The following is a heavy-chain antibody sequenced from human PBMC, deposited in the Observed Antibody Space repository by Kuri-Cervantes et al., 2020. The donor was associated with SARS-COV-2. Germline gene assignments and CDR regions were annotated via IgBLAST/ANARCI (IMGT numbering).Heavy chain of an antibody. J-gene: IGHJ4*02. CDR3: ARGHDRRVYFSSPAPYYFDF. V-gene: IGHV3-53*01. D-gene: IGHD3-22*01. Sequence: TLSLTCAASGFTVSSNYMSGVRQAPGKGLEWVSVIYSGGSTSYADSVKGRFTLSRDNSTNTLYLQMNSLRAEATAVYYCARGHDRRVYFSSPAPYYFDFWGKGILVTVSS. CDR1: GFTVSSNY. CDR2: IYSGGST.